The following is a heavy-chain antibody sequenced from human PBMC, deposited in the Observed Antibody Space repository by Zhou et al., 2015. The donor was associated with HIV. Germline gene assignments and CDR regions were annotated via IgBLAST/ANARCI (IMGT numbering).Heavy chain of an antibody. CDR3: ARADYSGSFGGY. V-gene: IGHV3-48*01. D-gene: IGHD1-26*01. CDR2: ISTSSSTI. CDR1: GFTFSSYS. J-gene: IGHJ4*02. Sequence: VQLVESGGGVVQPGRSLRLSCAASGFTFSSYSMNWVRQAPGKGLEWVSYISTSSSTIYYADSVKGRFTISRDNARNSLYLQMNSLRAEDSSVYYCARADYSGSFGGYWGQGTLVTVSS.